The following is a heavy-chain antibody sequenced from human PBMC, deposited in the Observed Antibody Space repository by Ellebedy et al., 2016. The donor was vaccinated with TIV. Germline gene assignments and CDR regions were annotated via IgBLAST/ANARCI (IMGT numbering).Heavy chain of an antibody. Sequence: PGGSLRLSCAASGFTFSSYGMHWVRQAPGKGLEWVAVISYDGSNKYYADSVKGRFTISRDNSKNTLYLQMNSRRAEDTAVYYCARDGNGDYSYYLDYWGQGTLVTVSS. V-gene: IGHV3-30*03. CDR3: ARDGNGDYSYYLDY. CDR1: GFTFSSYG. J-gene: IGHJ4*02. CDR2: ISYDGSNK. D-gene: IGHD4-17*01.